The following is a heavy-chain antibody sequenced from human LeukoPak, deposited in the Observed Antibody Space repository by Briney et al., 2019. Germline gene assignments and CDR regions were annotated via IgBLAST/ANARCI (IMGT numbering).Heavy chain of an antibody. D-gene: IGHD2-15*01. CDR1: GGSISSGDYY. CDR3: VGYCSGGSCYGAFDI. J-gene: IGHJ3*02. CDR2: IYYSGST. Sequence: PQTLSLTCTVSGGSISSGDYYWSWIRQPPGKGLEWIGYIYYSGSTYYNTSLKRRVIISVDTSKNQFSLKLSSVTAADTAVYYCVGYCSGGSCYGAFDIWGQGTMVTVSS. V-gene: IGHV4-30-4*01.